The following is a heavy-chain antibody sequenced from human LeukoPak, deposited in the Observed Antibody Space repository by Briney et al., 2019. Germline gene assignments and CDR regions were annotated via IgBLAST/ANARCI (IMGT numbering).Heavy chain of an antibody. J-gene: IGHJ4*02. CDR2: INPNSGGT. D-gene: IGHD6-13*01. V-gene: IGHV1-2*02. Sequence: ASVKVSCKASGYTFTGYYMHWVRQAPGQGLEWMGWINPNSGGTNYAQKFQGRVTMTRDTSISTAYMELSRLRSDDTAVYYCAPGLGMAAAGTFRGGWDSGGQEPLATVS. CDR3: APGLGMAAAGTFRGGWDS. CDR1: GYTFTGYY.